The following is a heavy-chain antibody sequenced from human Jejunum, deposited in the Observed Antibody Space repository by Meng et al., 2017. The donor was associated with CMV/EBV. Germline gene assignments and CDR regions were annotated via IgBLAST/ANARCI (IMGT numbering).Heavy chain of an antibody. Sequence: SGYSFPAYYMHWVRQAPGQGLEWMGRINTNSGVTNFAQKFQDRVTMTRDTSINTVYMDLSNLKSDDTAVYFCARDRVAGGANWFDPWGQGTLVTVSS. CDR1: GYSFPAYY. J-gene: IGHJ5*02. D-gene: IGHD4/OR15-4a*01. V-gene: IGHV1-2*06. CDR3: ARDRVAGGANWFDP. CDR2: INTNSGVT.